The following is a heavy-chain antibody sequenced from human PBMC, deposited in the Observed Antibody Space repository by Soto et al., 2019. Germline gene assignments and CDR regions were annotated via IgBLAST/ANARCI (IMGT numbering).Heavy chain of an antibody. CDR1: GFTFSSYS. CDR2: ISYDGSNK. J-gene: IGHJ4*02. V-gene: IGHV3-30-3*01. D-gene: IGHD1-1*01. CDR3: ARVGGTATRRQGLDF. Sequence: GSLRLSCAASGFTFSSYSMHWVRQAPGKGLEWVAVISYDGSNKYIADSVKGRFTISRDNSKNTLYLQMNSLRVEDTAVFYCARVGGTATRRQGLDFWGQGTLVTVSS.